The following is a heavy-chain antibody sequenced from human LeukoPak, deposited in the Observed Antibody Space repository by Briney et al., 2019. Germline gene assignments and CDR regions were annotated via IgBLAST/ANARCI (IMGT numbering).Heavy chain of an antibody. D-gene: IGHD3-3*01. V-gene: IGHV1-2*02. Sequence: ASVKVSCKASGYTFTGYYMRWVRQAPGQGLEWMGWINPNSGGTNYAQKFQGRVTTTRDTSISTAYMELSRLRSDDTAVYYCARVDVLRFLGWFDYWGQGTPVTVSS. CDR2: INPNSGGT. CDR1: GYTFTGYY. J-gene: IGHJ5*01. CDR3: ARVDVLRFLGWFDY.